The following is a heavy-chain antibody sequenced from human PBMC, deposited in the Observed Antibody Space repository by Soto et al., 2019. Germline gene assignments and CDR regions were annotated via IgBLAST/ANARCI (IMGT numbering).Heavy chain of an antibody. D-gene: IGHD5-18*01. CDR1: GGSVSSNSAA. Sequence: SQTLSLTCAIAGGSVSSNSAAWNWIRQSPSRGLEWLGRTYYRSKWYNDYAVSVKSRITINPDTSKNQFSLQLNSVTPEDTAVYYCARESGRIQLRAFDIWGQGTMVTISS. CDR2: TYYRSKWYN. V-gene: IGHV6-1*01. CDR3: ARESGRIQLRAFDI. J-gene: IGHJ3*02.